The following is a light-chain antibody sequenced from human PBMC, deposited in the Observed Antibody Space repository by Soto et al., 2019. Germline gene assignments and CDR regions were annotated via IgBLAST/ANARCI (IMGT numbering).Light chain of an antibody. V-gene: IGLV1-40*01. CDR2: GDN. J-gene: IGLJ2*01. CDR3: QSSDSSLSGWV. Sequence: QSVLTQPPSVSGAPGQRLTISCTGSRSNIGAGYDVHWYQHLPGAAPKLLIYGDNNRPSGVPDRFSGSKSGTSAFLAITGVQAEDEADYYCQSSDSSLSGWVFGGGTKLTVL. CDR1: RSNIGAGYD.